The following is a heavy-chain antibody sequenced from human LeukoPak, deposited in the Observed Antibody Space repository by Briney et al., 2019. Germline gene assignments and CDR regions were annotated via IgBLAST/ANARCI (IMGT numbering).Heavy chain of an antibody. D-gene: IGHD3-3*01. CDR1: GVTFSTYS. V-gene: IGHV3-23*01. J-gene: IGHJ4*02. CDR3: AKGGQNFDFWRFDY. CDR2: ISGSGGST. Sequence: YPGGSLRLSCSASGVTFSTYSMNWVRQTPGKGLMWVSSISGSGGSTYYAESVKGRFSISRDNSKKMMYLQVNSLRADDTAVYYCAKGGQNFDFWRFDYWGQGILVTVSS.